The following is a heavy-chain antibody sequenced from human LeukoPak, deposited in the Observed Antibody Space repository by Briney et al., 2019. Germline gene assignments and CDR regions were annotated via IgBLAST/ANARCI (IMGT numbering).Heavy chain of an antibody. V-gene: IGHV1-8*01. Sequence: ASVKVSCKASGYTFTSYDINWVRQATGQGLEWMGWMNPNSGNTGYAQKFQGRVTMTRNTSISTAYMELSRLRSDDTAVYYCARGDIVVVPAAMRVGFDPWGQGTLVTVSS. CDR3: ARGDIVVVPAAMRVGFDP. CDR1: GYTFTSYD. D-gene: IGHD2-2*01. J-gene: IGHJ5*02. CDR2: MNPNSGNT.